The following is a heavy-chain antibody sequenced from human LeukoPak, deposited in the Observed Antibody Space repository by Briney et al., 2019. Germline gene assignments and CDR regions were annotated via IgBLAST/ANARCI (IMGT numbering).Heavy chain of an antibody. D-gene: IGHD2-21*02. V-gene: IGHV3-21*01. CDR2: ISSSSSYI. CDR3: ARDLGDIVVATGIPHAFDI. CDR1: GFTFSSYS. Sequence: PGGSLRLSCAASGFTFSSYSMNWVRQAPGKGLEWVSSISSSSSYIYYADSVKGRFTISRDNAKNSLYLQMNSLRAEDTAVYYCARDLGDIVVATGIPHAFDIWGQGTMVTVSS. J-gene: IGHJ3*02.